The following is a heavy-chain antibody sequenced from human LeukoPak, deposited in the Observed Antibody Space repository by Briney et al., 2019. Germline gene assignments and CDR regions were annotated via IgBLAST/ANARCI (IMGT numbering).Heavy chain of an antibody. CDR2: IYYSGST. J-gene: IGHJ3*02. D-gene: IGHD3-22*01. CDR1: GGSISSSSYY. Sequence: SETLSLTCTVSGGSISSSSYYWGWIRQPPGKGLEWIGSIYYSGSTYYNPSLKSRVTISVDTSKNQFSLKLSSVTAADTAVYSCARHRMSYYDSSGRGVADAFDIWGQGTMVTVSS. V-gene: IGHV4-39*01. CDR3: ARHRMSYYDSSGRGVADAFDI.